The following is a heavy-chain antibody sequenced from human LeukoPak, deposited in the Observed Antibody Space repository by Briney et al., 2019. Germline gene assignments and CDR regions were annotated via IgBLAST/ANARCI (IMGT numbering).Heavy chain of an antibody. CDR3: AKDNSQLSYYDSSGYYGY. CDR1: GFTFSSYA. D-gene: IGHD3-22*01. V-gene: IGHV3-23*01. CDR2: ISGSGGST. Sequence: PGGSLRLSCAASGFTFSSYAMSWVRQAPGKGLEWVSAISGSGGSTYYADSVKGRFTISRDNSKNTLYLQMNSLRAEDTAVYYCAKDNSQLSYYDSSGYYGYRGQGTLVTVSS. J-gene: IGHJ4*02.